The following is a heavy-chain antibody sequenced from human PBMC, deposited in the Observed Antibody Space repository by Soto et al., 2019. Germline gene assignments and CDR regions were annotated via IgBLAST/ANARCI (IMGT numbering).Heavy chain of an antibody. J-gene: IGHJ6*02. CDR2: IIPIFGTA. CDR1: GGTFSSYA. D-gene: IGHD2-15*01. Sequence: QVQLVQSGAEVKKPGSSVKVSCKASGGTFSSYAISWVRQAPGQGLEWMGGIIPIFGTANYAQKFQGRVTITADESTSTAYMELSSLRSEDTAVYYCAGELGGTVSYYYYGMDVWGQGTTVTVSS. V-gene: IGHV1-69*12. CDR3: AGELGGTVSYYYYGMDV.